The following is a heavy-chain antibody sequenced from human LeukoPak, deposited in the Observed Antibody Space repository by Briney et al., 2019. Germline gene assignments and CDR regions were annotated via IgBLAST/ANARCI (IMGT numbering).Heavy chain of an antibody. D-gene: IGHD4-23*01. J-gene: IGHJ4*02. Sequence: GGSLRLSCAGSGFTLSSHGMHWVRQAPGKGLEWVAAISYDGSKQYYADSVMGRFTVSRDNAKNTLYLQMNSLRAEDTAVYYCARDLDYGGNSNFDDWGQGTLVTVSS. V-gene: IGHV3-30*03. CDR3: ARDLDYGGNSNFDD. CDR1: GFTLSSHG. CDR2: ISYDGSKQ.